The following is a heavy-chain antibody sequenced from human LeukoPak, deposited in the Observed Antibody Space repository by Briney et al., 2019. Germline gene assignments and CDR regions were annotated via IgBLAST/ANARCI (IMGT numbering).Heavy chain of an antibody. J-gene: IGHJ4*02. D-gene: IGHD5-12*01. Sequence: GASVKVSCKASGYSFTTYYIYWVRQAPGQGLEWMGWVNPNSGGTNYAQKFQGWVTMTRDTSISTAYMELSRLRSDDTAVYYCARPFGPHYSGYDWDFDYWGQGTLVTVSS. V-gene: IGHV1-2*04. CDR3: ARPFGPHYSGYDWDFDY. CDR2: VNPNSGGT. CDR1: GYSFTTYY.